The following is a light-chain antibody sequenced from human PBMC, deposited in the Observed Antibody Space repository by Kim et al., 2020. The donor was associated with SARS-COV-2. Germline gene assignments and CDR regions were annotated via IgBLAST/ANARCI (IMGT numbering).Light chain of an antibody. Sequence: SVGDRVTITCQASQDISNHLNWYQQKPGKAPKLLIDDSSNLESGVPSRFSGSGSGTDFTFTISSLQPEDVATYYCQRYDSLPSTFGQGTRLEIK. J-gene: IGKJ5*01. CDR1: QDISNH. CDR3: QRYDSLPST. V-gene: IGKV1-33*01. CDR2: DSS.